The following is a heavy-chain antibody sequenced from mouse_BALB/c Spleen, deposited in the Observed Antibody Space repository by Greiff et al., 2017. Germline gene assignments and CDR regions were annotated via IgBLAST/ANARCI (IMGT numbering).Heavy chain of an antibody. CDR3: ARQGNGQLRGFAY. Sequence: QVHVKQSGAELAKPGASVKMSCKASGYTFTSYWMHWVKQRPGQGLEWIGYINPSTGYTEYNQKFKDKATLTADKSSSTAYMQLSSLTSEDSAVYYCARQGNGQLRGFAYWGQGTLVTVSA. J-gene: IGHJ3*01. CDR2: INPSTGYT. V-gene: IGHV1-7*01. D-gene: IGHD1-1*01. CDR1: GYTFTSYW.